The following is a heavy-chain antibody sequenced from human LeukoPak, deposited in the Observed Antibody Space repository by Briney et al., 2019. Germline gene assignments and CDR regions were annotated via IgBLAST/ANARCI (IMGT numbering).Heavy chain of an antibody. CDR3: ARASWSSNADAVW. J-gene: IGHJ4*02. CDR1: GFSFSSNA. D-gene: IGHD3-3*01. V-gene: IGHV3-23*01. CDR2: IRGNGDT. Sequence: GGSLRLSCAASGFSFSSNAMSWVRQAPARGLEWVSSIRGNGDTFYADSVKGRFTLSRDDSRNTVYLHLNNLRVEDSAEYYCARASWSSNADAVWWGQGTLVTVSS.